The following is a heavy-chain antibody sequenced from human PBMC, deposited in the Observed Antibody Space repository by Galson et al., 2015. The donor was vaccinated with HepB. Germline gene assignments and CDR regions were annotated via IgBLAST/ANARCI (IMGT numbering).Heavy chain of an antibody. CDR1: GFTFSSYS. CDR2: ISSSSSYI. J-gene: IGHJ2*01. Sequence: SLRLSCAASGFTFSSYSMNWVRQAPGKGLEWVSSISSSSSYIYYADSVKGRFTISRDNAKNSLYLQMNSLRAEDTAVYYCARVWEEVGYDILTGYRYWYFDLWGRGTLVTVSS. CDR3: ARVWEEVGYDILTGYRYWYFDL. V-gene: IGHV3-21*01. D-gene: IGHD3-9*01.